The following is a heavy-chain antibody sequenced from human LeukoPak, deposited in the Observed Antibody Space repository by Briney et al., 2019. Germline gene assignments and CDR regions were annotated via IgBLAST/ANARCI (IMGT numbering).Heavy chain of an antibody. V-gene: IGHV3-23*01. CDR2: ISGSGGST. Sequence: GGSLRLSPAASGFTFSSYAICWVRQAPGKGLEWVSAISGSGGSTYYADSVKGRFTISRDNSKNTLYLQMSSLRAEDTAVYYCAKDFWKHWLVYDYWGQGTLVTVSS. D-gene: IGHD6-19*01. CDR1: GFTFSSYA. CDR3: AKDFWKHWLVYDY. J-gene: IGHJ4*02.